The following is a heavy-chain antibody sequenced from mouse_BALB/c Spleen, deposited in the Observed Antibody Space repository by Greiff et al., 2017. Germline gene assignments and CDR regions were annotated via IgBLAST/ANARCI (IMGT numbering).Heavy chain of an antibody. V-gene: IGHV14-1*02. CDR1: GFTIKDYY. D-gene: IGHD2-3*01. J-gene: IGHJ4*01. CDR2: IDPENGNT. Sequence: EVQLQQSGAELVRPGALVKLSCKASGFTIKDYYMHWVKQRPEQGLEWIGWIDPENGNTIYDPKFQGKASITADTSSNTAYLQLSSLTSEDTAVYYCARGRWGYYYAMDYWGQGTSVTVSS. CDR3: ARGRWGYYYAMDY.